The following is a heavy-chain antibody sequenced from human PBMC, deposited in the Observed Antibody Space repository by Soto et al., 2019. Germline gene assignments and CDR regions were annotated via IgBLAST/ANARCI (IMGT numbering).Heavy chain of an antibody. V-gene: IGHV3-30-3*01. CDR1: GCTFSSYA. J-gene: IGHJ4*02. CDR2: ISYDGSNK. Sequence: QVQLVESGGGVVQPGRSLRLSCAASGCTFSSYAMHWVRQAPGKGLEWVAVISYDGSNKYYADSVKGRFTISRDNSKNPLYLQMNSLRAEDTAVYYCARRGYSYGIDYWGQGTLVTVSS. CDR3: ARRGYSYGIDY. D-gene: IGHD5-18*01.